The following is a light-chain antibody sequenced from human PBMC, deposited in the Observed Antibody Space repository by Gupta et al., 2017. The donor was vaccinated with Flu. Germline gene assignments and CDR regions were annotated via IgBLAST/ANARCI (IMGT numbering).Light chain of an antibody. J-gene: IGKJ1*01. CDR3: QQSNSRPLG. V-gene: IGKV3-15*01. CDR2: GAS. Sequence: GQGATLSCRASRSINSNLAWYQQKPGQPPRLLIYGASTRATGIPASFSGSGSGTEFTLTISSLQSEDFAVYYCQQSNSRPLGFGQGTKVEIK. CDR1: RSINSN.